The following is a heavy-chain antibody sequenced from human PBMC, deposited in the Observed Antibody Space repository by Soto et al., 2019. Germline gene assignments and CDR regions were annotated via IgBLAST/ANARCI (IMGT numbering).Heavy chain of an antibody. CDR2: ISYDGSNK. CDR1: GFTFSSNA. CDR3: AKGTSIPWGYFDY. V-gene: IGHV3-30*18. Sequence: LRLSCAASGFTFSSNAMHWVRQAPGKGLEWVAVISYDGSNKYYADSVKGRFTISRDNSKNTLYLQMNSLTAEDTAVYYCAKGTSIPWGYFDYWGQGTLVTVSS. J-gene: IGHJ4*02. D-gene: IGHD3-16*01.